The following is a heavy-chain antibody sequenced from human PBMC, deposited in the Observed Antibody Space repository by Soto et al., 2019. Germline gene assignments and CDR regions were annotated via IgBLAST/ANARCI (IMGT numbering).Heavy chain of an antibody. CDR3: ARDLVYCSSTSCQYYFDY. Sequence: QVQLVQSGAAVKKPGSSVKVSCKASGGTFSSYTISWVRQAPGQGLEWMGRIIPILGIANYAQKFQGRVTITADKSTSTAYMELSSLRSEDTAVYYCARDLVYCSSTSCQYYFDYWGQGTLVTVSS. J-gene: IGHJ4*02. CDR2: IIPILGIA. V-gene: IGHV1-69*08. D-gene: IGHD2-2*01. CDR1: GGTFSSYT.